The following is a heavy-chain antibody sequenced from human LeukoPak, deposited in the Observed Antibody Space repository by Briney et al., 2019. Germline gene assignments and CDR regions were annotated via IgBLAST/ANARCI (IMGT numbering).Heavy chain of an antibody. Sequence: PSETLSLTCTVSGGSISSGGYYWSWIRQHPGKGLEWIGYIYYSGSTYYNPSLKSRVTISVDTSKNQFSLKLSSVTAADTAVYYCARGRGCCSGGSCYGNWFDPWGQGTLVTVSS. CDR1: GGSISSGGYY. CDR2: IYYSGST. V-gene: IGHV4-31*03. CDR3: ARGRGCCSGGSCYGNWFDP. D-gene: IGHD2-15*01. J-gene: IGHJ5*02.